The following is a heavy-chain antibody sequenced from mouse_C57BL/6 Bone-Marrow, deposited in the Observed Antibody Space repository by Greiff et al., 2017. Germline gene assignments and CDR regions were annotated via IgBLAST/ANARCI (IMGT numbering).Heavy chain of an antibody. Sequence: VQLQQSGPELVKPGASVQISCKASGYTFTDYYMNWVKQSHGKSLEWIGDINPNNGGTSYNQKFKGKATLTVDKSSSTAYMELRSLTSEDSAVYYCAPITTVYAMDYWGQGTSVTVSS. V-gene: IGHV1-26*01. J-gene: IGHJ4*01. CDR2: INPNNGGT. CDR3: APITTVYAMDY. D-gene: IGHD1-1*01. CDR1: GYTFTDYY.